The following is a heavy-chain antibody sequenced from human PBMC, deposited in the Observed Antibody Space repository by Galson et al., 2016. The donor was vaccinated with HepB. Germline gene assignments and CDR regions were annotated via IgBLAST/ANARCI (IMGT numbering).Heavy chain of an antibody. CDR3: ARGADSVYDLGDY. D-gene: IGHD5/OR15-5a*01. J-gene: IGHJ4*02. CDR1: GYTFTNYY. V-gene: IGHV1-46*01. Sequence: SVKVSCKASGYTFTNYYMHWVRQAPGQGLEWMGIINPSGGTTTYAQKFQGSVTTTRDTSTTTVYMELSSLRSADTAVYYCARGADSVYDLGDYWGQGTLVTVSS. CDR2: INPSGGTT.